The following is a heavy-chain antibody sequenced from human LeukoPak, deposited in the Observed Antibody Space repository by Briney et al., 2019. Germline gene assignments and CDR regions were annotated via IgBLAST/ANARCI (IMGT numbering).Heavy chain of an antibody. CDR1: GLTFSSYG. CDR2: ISYDGSNK. Sequence: GGSLRLSCAASGLTFSSYGMHWVRQAPGKGLEWVAVISYDGSNKYYADSVKGRFTISRDNSKNTLYLQMNSLRAEDTAVYYCAKDRGEQQLVSWGQGTLVTVSS. CDR3: AKDRGEQQLVS. V-gene: IGHV3-30*18. J-gene: IGHJ4*02. D-gene: IGHD6-13*01.